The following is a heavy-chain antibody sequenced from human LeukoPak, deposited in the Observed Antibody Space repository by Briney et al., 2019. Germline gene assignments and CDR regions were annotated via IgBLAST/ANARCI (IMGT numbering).Heavy chain of an antibody. Sequence: ASVKVSCKASGYTFTSYGISWVRQAPGQGLEWMGWISAYNGNTNYAQKLQGRVTMTTDTSTSTAYMELRSLRSDDTAVYYCASLSCSGGSCHTYNWFDPWGQGTLVTVSS. CDR2: ISAYNGNT. J-gene: IGHJ5*02. V-gene: IGHV1-18*01. D-gene: IGHD2-15*01. CDR1: GYTFTSYG. CDR3: ASLSCSGGSCHTYNWFDP.